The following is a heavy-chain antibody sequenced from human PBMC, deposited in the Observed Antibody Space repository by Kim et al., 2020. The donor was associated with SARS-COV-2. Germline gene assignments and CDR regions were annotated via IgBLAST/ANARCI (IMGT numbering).Heavy chain of an antibody. V-gene: IGHV3-23*01. CDR1: GFTFNKYA. CDR3: AKVTSGSSGWFEYFLR. D-gene: IGHD6-19*01. Sequence: GGSLRLSCAASGFTFNKYAMSWVRQAPGKGLEWVSGIRDSGSSTQYADSVKGRVSISRDNSRNTLYLQMDSLRAEDTAVYYCAKVTSGSSGWFEYFLRWGQGTLVTVSS. CDR2: IRDSGSST. J-gene: IGHJ1*01.